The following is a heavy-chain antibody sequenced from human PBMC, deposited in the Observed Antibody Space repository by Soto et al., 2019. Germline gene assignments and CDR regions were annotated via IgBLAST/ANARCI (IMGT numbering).Heavy chain of an antibody. Sequence: GASVQVSCKASGYTFTSYDINWVRQATGQGLEWMGWMNPNSGNTGYAQKFQARVTMTRNTSISTAYMELSSLRSEDTAVYYCARIGYCSGGSCYLGSNWFDPWGQGTLVTVSS. V-gene: IGHV1-8*01. CDR1: GYTFTSYD. CDR2: MNPNSGNT. J-gene: IGHJ5*02. D-gene: IGHD2-15*01. CDR3: ARIGYCSGGSCYLGSNWFDP.